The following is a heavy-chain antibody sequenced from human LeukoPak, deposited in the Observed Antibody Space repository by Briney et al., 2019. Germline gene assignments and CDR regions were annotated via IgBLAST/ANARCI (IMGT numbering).Heavy chain of an antibody. CDR1: GGSFSGYY. J-gene: IGHJ5*02. Sequence: SETLSLTCAVYGGSFSGYYWSWIRQPPGKGREWIGEINHSGSTNYNPSLKSRVTISVDTSKNQFSLKLSSVTDADTAVYYCAKLKRYYGSGRSYWFDPWGQGTLVTVSS. D-gene: IGHD3-10*01. CDR3: AKLKRYYGSGRSYWFDP. CDR2: INHSGST. V-gene: IGHV4-34*01.